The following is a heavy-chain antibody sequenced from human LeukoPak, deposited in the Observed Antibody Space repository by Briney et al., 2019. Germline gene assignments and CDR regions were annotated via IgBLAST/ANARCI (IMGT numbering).Heavy chain of an antibody. CDR1: GGSFSGYY. CDR2: INHSGST. V-gene: IGHV4-34*01. CDR3: ARSYYGSGTEP. D-gene: IGHD3-10*01. J-gene: IGHJ5*02. Sequence: SETLSLTCAVYGGSFSGYYWSWIRQPPGKGLEWIGEINHSGSTNYNPSLKSRVTISVDTSKNQFSLKLRSVTAADTAVYYCARSYYGSGTEPWGQGTLVTVSS.